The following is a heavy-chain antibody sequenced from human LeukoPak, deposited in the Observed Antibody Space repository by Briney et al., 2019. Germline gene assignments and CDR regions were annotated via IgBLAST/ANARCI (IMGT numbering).Heavy chain of an antibody. CDR3: ANIGSSTFGSTGF. V-gene: IGHV3-23*01. CDR2: VSNSGDTT. J-gene: IGHJ4*02. Sequence: GGSLRLSCVASGFTFSTYGMIWVRQAPGKGPEWVSLVSNSGDTTNYADSVKGRFTISRDKSKNALYLQMDSLRAEDTAAYYCANIGSSTFGSTGFWGQGTLVTVSS. D-gene: IGHD3-16*01. CDR1: GFTFSTYG.